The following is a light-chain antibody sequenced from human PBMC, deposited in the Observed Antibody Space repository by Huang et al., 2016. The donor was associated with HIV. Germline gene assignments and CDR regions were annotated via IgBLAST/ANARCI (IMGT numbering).Light chain of an antibody. CDR3: QQYNDWPPLT. Sequence: EIEMTQSPATLSVSPGERATLSCRASHSVDSYLAWYQQKPGQAPRLLIYDASTRATGISAKFNGTGSGTEFSLSITNLQSEDFAVYYCQQYNDWPPLTFGGGTKVEI. CDR1: HSVDSY. V-gene: IGKV3-15*01. CDR2: DAS. J-gene: IGKJ4*01.